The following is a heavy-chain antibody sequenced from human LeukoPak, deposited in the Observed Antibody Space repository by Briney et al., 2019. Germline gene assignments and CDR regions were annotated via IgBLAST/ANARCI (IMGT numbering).Heavy chain of an antibody. CDR1: GLTFSRYA. Sequence: SGGSLRLSCAASGLTFSRYAMSWVRQAPGKGLEWVSAISSSGDSTYYADSVKGRFTIPRDNSKNTLYLQMNSLRAEDTAVYYCAKGPITIFEVPKFDSWGQGTLVTVSS. V-gene: IGHV3-23*01. J-gene: IGHJ4*02. D-gene: IGHD3-3*01. CDR3: AKGPITIFEVPKFDS. CDR2: ISSSGDST.